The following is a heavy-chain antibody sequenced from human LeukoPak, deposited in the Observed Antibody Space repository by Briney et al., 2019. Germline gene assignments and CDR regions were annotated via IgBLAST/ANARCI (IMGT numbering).Heavy chain of an antibody. D-gene: IGHD3-3*01. J-gene: IGHJ6*03. V-gene: IGHV4-4*07. Sequence: PSETLSLTCTVSGGSLSSDYWTWIRQPAGKGLEWIGRVYTNGSPNYNPSLKSRVTMSVDTSKNQFSLKVSSVTAADTAVYYCARVWSGYGSYYFYYYMDVWGKGNTVTVSS. CDR1: GGSLSSDY. CDR3: ARVWSGYGSYYFYYYMDV. CDR2: VYTNGSP.